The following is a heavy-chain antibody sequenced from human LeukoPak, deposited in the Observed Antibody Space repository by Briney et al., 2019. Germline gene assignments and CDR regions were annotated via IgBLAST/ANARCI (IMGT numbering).Heavy chain of an antibody. CDR1: GFTVSSNY. J-gene: IGHJ6*02. D-gene: IGHD3-9*01. Sequence: GGSLRLSCVASGFTVSSNYMSWVRQAPGKGLEWVSVIYSGGSTYYADSVKGRFTISRDNSKNTLYLQMNSLRAEDTAVYYCARDAHYDILTGYYYYGMDVWGQGTTVTVSS. CDR3: ARDAHYDILTGYYYYGMDV. CDR2: IYSGGST. V-gene: IGHV3-66*01.